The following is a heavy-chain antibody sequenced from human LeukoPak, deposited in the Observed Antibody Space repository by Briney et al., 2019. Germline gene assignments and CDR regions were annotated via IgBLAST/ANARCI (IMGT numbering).Heavy chain of an antibody. CDR1: GFTFSSYA. D-gene: IGHD1-26*01. Sequence: GGSLRLSCAASGFTFSSYAMSWVRQAPGKGLEWVSAISGSGGSTYYADSVKGRVTISRDNSKNTLYLQVNSLRVEDTAVYYCAKDRLGAMMYFDFWGQGTLVTVSS. V-gene: IGHV3-23*01. J-gene: IGHJ4*02. CDR2: ISGSGGST. CDR3: AKDRLGAMMYFDF.